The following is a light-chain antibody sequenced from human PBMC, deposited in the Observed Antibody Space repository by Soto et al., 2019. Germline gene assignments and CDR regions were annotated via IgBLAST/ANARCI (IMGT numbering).Light chain of an antibody. V-gene: IGLV2-14*01. CDR2: EVS. J-gene: IGLJ1*01. CDR3: SSYTSSAS. Sequence: QSVLTQPASVSGSPGQSITISCTGTSSDVGGYNYVSWYQQHPGKAPKLIIYEVSNRPSGVSNRFSGSKSGNTASLTISGLQAEDEADYYCSSYTSSASFGTVTKVTVL. CDR1: SSDVGGYNY.